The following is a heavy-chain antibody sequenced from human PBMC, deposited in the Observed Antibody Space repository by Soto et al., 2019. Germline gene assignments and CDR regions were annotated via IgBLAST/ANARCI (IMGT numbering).Heavy chain of an antibody. J-gene: IGHJ3*02. CDR1: GFTFSSYE. V-gene: IGHV3-48*03. D-gene: IGHD2-15*01. CDR3: ARGWVVAATDAFDI. Sequence: EVQLVESGGGLVQPGGSLRLSCAASGFTFSSYEMNWVRQAPGKGLEWVSYISSSGSTIYYADSVKGRFTISRDNAKNSLYLQMNSLRAEDTAVYYCARGWVVAATDAFDIWGQGTMVTVSS. CDR2: ISSSGSTI.